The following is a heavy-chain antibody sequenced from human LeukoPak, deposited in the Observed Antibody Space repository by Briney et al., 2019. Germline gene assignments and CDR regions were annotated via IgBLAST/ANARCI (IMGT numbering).Heavy chain of an antibody. CDR1: GGSISSGSYY. Sequence: SQTVSLTCTVSGGSISSGSYYWSWIRQPAGKGLEWIGRIYTSGSTNCNPSLKSRVTISVDTSKNQFSLKLSSVTAADTAVYYCARSLGYCSSTSCPIYYYYYYMDVWGKGTTVTVSS. J-gene: IGHJ6*03. D-gene: IGHD2-2*03. CDR3: ARSLGYCSSTSCPIYYYYYYMDV. CDR2: IYTSGST. V-gene: IGHV4-61*02.